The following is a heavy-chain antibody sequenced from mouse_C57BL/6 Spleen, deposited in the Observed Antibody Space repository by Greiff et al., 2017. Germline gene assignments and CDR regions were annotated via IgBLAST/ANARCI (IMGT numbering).Heavy chain of an antibody. Sequence: QVQLQQPGAELVMPGASVKLSCKASGYTFTSYWMHWVKQRPGQGLEWIGEIDPSDSYTNYNQKFKGKSTLTVDQSSSTAYMQLSSLTSEDSAVYYCARTSMGDYDAAMDYWGQGTSVTVSS. CDR3: ARTSMGDYDAAMDY. J-gene: IGHJ4*01. D-gene: IGHD2-4*01. CDR1: GYTFTSYW. V-gene: IGHV1-69*01. CDR2: IDPSDSYT.